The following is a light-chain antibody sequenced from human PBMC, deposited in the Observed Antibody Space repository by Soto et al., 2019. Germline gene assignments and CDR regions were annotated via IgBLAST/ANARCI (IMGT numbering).Light chain of an antibody. J-gene: IGLJ1*01. CDR2: DGS. Sequence: SYDLTQSPSLSVAPGQTARITCGGNNIGIYSVHWYQQRPGQAPVLVVYDGSDRPSGIPERFSGSNSGNTATLTIGRVEAADEADYYCQVWDNNGGHNYVFGPGTKVTVL. CDR1: NIGIYS. V-gene: IGLV3-21*02. CDR3: QVWDNNGGHNYV.